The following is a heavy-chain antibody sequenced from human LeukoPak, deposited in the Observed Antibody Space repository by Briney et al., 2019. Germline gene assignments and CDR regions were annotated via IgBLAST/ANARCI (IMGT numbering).Heavy chain of an antibody. CDR2: IYTSGST. V-gene: IGHV4-61*02. Sequence: SETLSLTCTVSGGSISSSSYSWSWIRQPPGKGLEWIGRIYTSGSTNYNPSLKSRVTMSVDTSKNQFSLKLSSVTAADTAVYYCARDNLSSSWFGDPYYFDYWGQGTLVTVSS. D-gene: IGHD6-13*01. CDR1: GGSISSSSYS. CDR3: ARDNLSSSWFGDPYYFDY. J-gene: IGHJ4*02.